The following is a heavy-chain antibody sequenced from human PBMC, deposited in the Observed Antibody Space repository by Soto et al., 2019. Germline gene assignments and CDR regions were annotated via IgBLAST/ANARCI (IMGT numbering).Heavy chain of an antibody. V-gene: IGHV4-30-2*01. CDR2: IYHSGST. D-gene: IGHD6-13*01. Sequence: QLQLQESGSGLVKPSQTLSLTCAVSGGSISSGGYSWSWIRQPPGKGLEWIGYIYHSGSTYYNPSLKSRVTISVDRSKNQFALKLSSVTAADTAVYYCAKNLGSSSSWYRLWGQGTLVTVSS. CDR3: AKNLGSSSSWYRL. J-gene: IGHJ4*02. CDR1: GGSISSGGYS.